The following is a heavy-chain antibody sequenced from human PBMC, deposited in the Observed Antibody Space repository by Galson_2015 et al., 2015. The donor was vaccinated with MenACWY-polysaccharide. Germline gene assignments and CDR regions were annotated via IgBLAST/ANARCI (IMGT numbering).Heavy chain of an antibody. CDR1: GFTFSIYV. CDR3: VKGGWADN. Sequence: SLRLSCAASGFTFSIYVMTWVRQAPGQGLEWVSAISSGSDTTYYTDSVKGRFTISSDNSKDTVHLQMDSLGAEDTAVYYCVKGGWADNWGQGTLVTVSS. CDR2: ISSGSDTT. V-gene: IGHV3-23*01. J-gene: IGHJ4*02. D-gene: IGHD1-26*01.